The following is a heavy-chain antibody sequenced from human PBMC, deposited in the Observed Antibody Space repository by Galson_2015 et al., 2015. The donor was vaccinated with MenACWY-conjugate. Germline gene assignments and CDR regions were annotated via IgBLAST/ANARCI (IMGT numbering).Heavy chain of an antibody. CDR2: ISGSGDTT. V-gene: IGHV3-23*01. CDR1: GFTFSDYA. J-gene: IGHJ4*01. D-gene: IGHD1-14*01. CDR3: ARNLYDPWYYFDH. Sequence: SLRLSCAASGFTFSDYAMTWVRQAPGRGLEWVSGISGSGDTTYYADPVKGRFAISSDNSKNTLSPQMNGLRAEDTGVYFCARNLYDPWYYFDHWGHGVLVTVSS.